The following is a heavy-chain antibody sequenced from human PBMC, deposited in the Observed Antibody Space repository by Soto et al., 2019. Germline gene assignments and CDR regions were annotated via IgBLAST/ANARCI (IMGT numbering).Heavy chain of an antibody. CDR1: VDSLTSFSDY. D-gene: IGHD3-10*01. Sequence: SETLSLPCPVSVDSLTSFSDYWRWILQPPGKGLEWIGYIYYSGSADYNPSLGSRVTISIDTSKNQFSLKLTSVTAADTAVYYCARGVGFGYYYYHMDLWGQGTTVTVSS. CDR2: IYYSGSA. J-gene: IGHJ6*02. V-gene: IGHV4-61*01. CDR3: ARGVGFGYYYYHMDL.